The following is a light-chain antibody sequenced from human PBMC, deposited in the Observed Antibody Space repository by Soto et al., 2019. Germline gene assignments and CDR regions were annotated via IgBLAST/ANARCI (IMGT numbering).Light chain of an antibody. V-gene: IGKV1-5*03. Sequence: IQMTQSPASLSASVGDRVTISCRASQSIGRNLNWYQQKPGKAPKLLIYKASTLKSGVPSRFSGSGSGTEFTLTISSLQTDDLATYQCQQYYSYWTFGQGTKVDI. CDR3: QQYYSYWT. J-gene: IGKJ1*01. CDR2: KAS. CDR1: QSIGRN.